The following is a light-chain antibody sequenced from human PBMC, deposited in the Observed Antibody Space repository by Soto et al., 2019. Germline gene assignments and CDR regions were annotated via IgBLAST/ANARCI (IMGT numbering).Light chain of an antibody. CDR1: QSVTSNF. Sequence: EIVLTQSPGTLSLSPGERATLSCRASQSVTSNFLAWYQQKPGQDPRLLIYGASTRAAGVPDRFSGSGSGTDFTLTITRLEPEDFAVYYCQQYGRSPLMYTFGQGTKLGVK. J-gene: IGKJ2*01. V-gene: IGKV3-20*01. CDR3: QQYGRSPLMYT. CDR2: GAS.